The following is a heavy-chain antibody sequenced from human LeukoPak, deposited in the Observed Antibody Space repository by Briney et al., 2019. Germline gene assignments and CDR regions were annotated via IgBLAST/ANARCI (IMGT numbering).Heavy chain of an antibody. Sequence: SETLSLTCTVSGYSISSGYYWGWIRQPPGKGLEWIGSINHSGSTNYNPSLKSRVTISVDKSKNQFSLKLSSVTAADTAVYYCARSIAAANRDYWGQGTLVTVSS. V-gene: IGHV4-38-2*02. J-gene: IGHJ4*02. CDR1: GYSISSGYY. CDR2: INHSGST. CDR3: ARSIAAANRDY. D-gene: IGHD6-13*01.